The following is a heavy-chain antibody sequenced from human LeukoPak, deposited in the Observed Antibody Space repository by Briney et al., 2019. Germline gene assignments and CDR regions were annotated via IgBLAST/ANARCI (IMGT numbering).Heavy chain of an antibody. CDR1: GGSFSGYY. J-gene: IGHJ5*02. Sequence: SETLSLTCAVYGGSFSGYYWSWIRQPPGKGLEWIGEINHSGSTNYNPSLKSRVTISVDTSKNQFSLKLSSVTAADTAVYYCARTLRYYYGSGSYPDWFDTWGQGTLVTVSS. D-gene: IGHD3-10*01. CDR2: INHSGST. V-gene: IGHV4-34*01. CDR3: ARTLRYYYGSGSYPDWFDT.